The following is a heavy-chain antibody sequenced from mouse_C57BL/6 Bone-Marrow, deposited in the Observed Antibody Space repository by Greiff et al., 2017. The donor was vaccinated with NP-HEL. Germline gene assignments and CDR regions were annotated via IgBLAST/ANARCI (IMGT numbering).Heavy chain of an antibody. V-gene: IGHV5-9*01. J-gene: IGHJ1*03. CDR3: ARLGDLPRYFDV. Sequence: DVMLVESGGGLVKPGGSLKLSCAASGFTFSSYTMSWVRQTPEKRLEWVATISGGGGNTYYPDSVKGRFTISRDNAKNTLYLQMSSLGSEDTALYYCARLGDLPRYFDVWGTGTTVTVSS. CDR2: ISGGGGNT. D-gene: IGHD2-13*01. CDR1: GFTFSSYT.